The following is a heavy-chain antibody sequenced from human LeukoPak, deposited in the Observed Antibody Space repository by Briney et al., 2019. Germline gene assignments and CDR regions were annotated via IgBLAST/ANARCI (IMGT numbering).Heavy chain of an antibody. Sequence: SVKVSCKASGYTFTGYYMHWVRQAPGQGLEWMGWINPNSGGTNYAQKFQGRVTMTRDTSISTAYMELSRLRSDDTAVYYCATSSSGWTYYYYMDVWGKGTTVTVSS. CDR3: ATSSSGWTYYYYMDV. CDR1: GYTFTGYY. J-gene: IGHJ6*03. V-gene: IGHV1-2*02. CDR2: INPNSGGT. D-gene: IGHD6-19*01.